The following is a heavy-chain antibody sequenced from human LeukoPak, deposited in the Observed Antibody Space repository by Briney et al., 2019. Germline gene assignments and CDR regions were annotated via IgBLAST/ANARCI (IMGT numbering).Heavy chain of an antibody. D-gene: IGHD3-3*01. CDR1: GGSISSYY. V-gene: IGHV4-4*07. CDR2: IYTSGST. CDR3: ARKYYDFWSGPLRGDAFDI. Sequence: SETLSLTCTVSGGSISSYYWSWIRQPAGKGLEWIGRIYTSGSTNYNPSLKSRVTMSVDTSKNQFSLKLSSVTAADTAVYYCARKYYDFWSGPLRGDAFDIWGQGTMVTVSS. J-gene: IGHJ3*02.